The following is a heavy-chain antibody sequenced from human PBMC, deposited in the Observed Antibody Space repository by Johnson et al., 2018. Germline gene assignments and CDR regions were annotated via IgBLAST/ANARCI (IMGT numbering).Heavy chain of an antibody. D-gene: IGHD1-26*01. V-gene: IGHV3-30*18. CDR3: AKDVGPSVTYYYYGMDI. J-gene: IGHJ6*02. Sequence: VQLVESGGGVVQXGRSLRLXCAASGFTFSTCGMHWVRQAPGKGLEWVAVIAYDGSNKYYADSVKGRFTISRDNSKNTLYLKMNSPRAEDTAMYYCAKDVGPSVTYYYYGMDIWGQGTTVTVSS. CDR2: IAYDGSNK. CDR1: GFTFSTCG.